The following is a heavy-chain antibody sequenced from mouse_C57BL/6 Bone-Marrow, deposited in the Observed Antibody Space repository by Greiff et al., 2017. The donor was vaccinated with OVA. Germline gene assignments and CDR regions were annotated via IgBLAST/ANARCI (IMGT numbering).Heavy chain of an antibody. V-gene: IGHV5-17*01. CDR2: ISSGSSTI. CDR1: GFTFSDYG. CDR3: ARINYWYFDV. J-gene: IGHJ1*03. Sequence: EVKVEESGGGLVKPGGSLKLSCAASGFTFSDYGMHWVRQAPEQGLEWVAYISSGSSTIYYADTVKGRFTISRDNAKNTLCLQMTRLRSEDTDMYYCARINYWYFDVWGTGTTVTVTS.